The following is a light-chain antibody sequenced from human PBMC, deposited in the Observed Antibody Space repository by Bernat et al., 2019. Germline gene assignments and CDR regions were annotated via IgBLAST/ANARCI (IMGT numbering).Light chain of an antibody. CDR1: RSDVGSHNR. V-gene: IGLV2-18*02. J-gene: IGLJ1*01. CDR3: SSYTRTSTFV. Sequence: QSALTQPPSVSGSPGQSVTISCTGTRSDVGSHNRVSWYQQSPGTAPKLIIYEVTNWPAGVPDRFSGSKSGNTASLTISGLQADDEADYYCSSYTRTSTFVFGTGTKVTVL. CDR2: EVT.